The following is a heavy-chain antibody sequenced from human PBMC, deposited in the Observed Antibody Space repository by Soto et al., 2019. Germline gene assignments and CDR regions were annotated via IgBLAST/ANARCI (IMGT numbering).Heavy chain of an antibody. J-gene: IGHJ4*02. CDR2: ISFDGNNK. Sequence: GGSLRLSCAASGFTVSSNYMSWVRQAPGKGLEWVALISFDGNNKYYADSIKGRFTISRDNSKNTLYLQTNNPRIEDTAVYYCAKDGLYEGSSWRFFDNWGQGTLVTVSS. D-gene: IGHD6-13*01. CDR3: AKDGLYEGSSWRFFDN. V-gene: IGHV3-30*18. CDR1: GFTVSSNY.